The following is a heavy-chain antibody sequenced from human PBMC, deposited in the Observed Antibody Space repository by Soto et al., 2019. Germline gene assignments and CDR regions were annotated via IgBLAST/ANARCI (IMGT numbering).Heavy chain of an antibody. CDR2: IIPICGTA. D-gene: IGHD6-19*01. CDR3: AIGSSGWYLTYYFDY. CDR1: RGTFSSYA. J-gene: IGHJ4*02. V-gene: IGHV1-69*06. Sequence: SVKVSCKASRGTFSSYAMSWVRQAPEQGLEWMGGIIPICGTANYAQKFQGRVTITADKSTSTAYMELSSLRSEDTAVYYCAIGSSGWYLTYYFDYWGQGTLVTVSS.